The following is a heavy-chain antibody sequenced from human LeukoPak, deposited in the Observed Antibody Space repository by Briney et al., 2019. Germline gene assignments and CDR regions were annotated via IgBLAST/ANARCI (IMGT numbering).Heavy chain of an antibody. Sequence: GGSLRLSCAVSGFTFSDHFLDWVRQAPGKGLEWVGRSRNKAKSYTTEYAASVKGRFAISRDDSKNSLYLQMNSLKTEDTAVYYCVRVGSVAGSDYLDYWGQGTLVTVSS. D-gene: IGHD6-19*01. J-gene: IGHJ4*02. CDR1: GFTFSDHF. CDR2: SRNKAKSYTT. CDR3: VRVGSVAGSDYLDY. V-gene: IGHV3-72*01.